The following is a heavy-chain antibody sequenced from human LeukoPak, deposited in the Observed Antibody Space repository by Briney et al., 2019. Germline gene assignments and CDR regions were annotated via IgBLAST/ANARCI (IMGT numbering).Heavy chain of an antibody. D-gene: IGHD6-19*01. CDR1: GYSFITYD. V-gene: IGHV1-8*01. Sequence: ASVKVSCKASGYSFITYDINWVRQATGQGLEWMGYMNPNSGHTGYAQEFQGRVTMTRNTSISTAYMELSSLRSEDTAVYYCARVPRTAVAIWGQGTMVTVSS. CDR3: ARVPRTAVAI. CDR2: MNPNSGHT. J-gene: IGHJ3*02.